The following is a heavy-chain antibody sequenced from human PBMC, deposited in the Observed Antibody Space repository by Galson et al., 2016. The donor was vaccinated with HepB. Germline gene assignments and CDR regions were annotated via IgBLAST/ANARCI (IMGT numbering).Heavy chain of an antibody. D-gene: IGHD3-3*01. Sequence: SVKVSCKASGYSFDSYGIFWVRQAPGQGLEWMGWISPYNSNTKYEQKFQDRVIMNTDTSTTTAYMEMTSLRSDDTAVYYCARGDDLWSGYSPYNFWGQGTLVTVSS. CDR2: ISPYNSNT. CDR1: GYSFDSYG. J-gene: IGHJ4*02. CDR3: ARGDDLWSGYSPYNF. V-gene: IGHV1-18*01.